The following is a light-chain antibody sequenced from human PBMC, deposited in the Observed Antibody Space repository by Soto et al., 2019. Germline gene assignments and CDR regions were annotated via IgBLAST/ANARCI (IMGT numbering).Light chain of an antibody. Sequence: EIVLAQSPATLSLSPGERATLSCRASQSVGTFLAWYQQKRGQAPRLLVYDAFKRTTGIPARFSGSGYGTDFTLIISGLEAEDSAGYYRLQRSGWPVLTFGPGANVDS. CDR2: DAF. J-gene: IGKJ3*01. CDR1: QSVGTF. CDR3: LQRSGWPVLT. V-gene: IGKV3-11*01.